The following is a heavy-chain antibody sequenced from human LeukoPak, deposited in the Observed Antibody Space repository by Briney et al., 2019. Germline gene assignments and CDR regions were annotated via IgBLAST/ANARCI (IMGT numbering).Heavy chain of an antibody. CDR2: IWYDGSNK. CDR1: GFTFSSYG. V-gene: IGHV3-33*01. CDR3: ARVAAAGGGYYYYYMDV. J-gene: IGHJ6*03. Sequence: PGGSLRLSCAASGFTFSSYGMHWVRQAPGKGLEWVAVIWYDGSNKYYADSVKGRFTISRDNSKNTLYLQMNSLRAEDTAVYYCARVAAAGGGYYYYYMDVWGKGTTVTVSS. D-gene: IGHD6-13*01.